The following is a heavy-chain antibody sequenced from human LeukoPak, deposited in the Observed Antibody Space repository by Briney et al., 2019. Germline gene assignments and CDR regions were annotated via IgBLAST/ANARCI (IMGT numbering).Heavy chain of an antibody. V-gene: IGHV3-30*02. CDR3: AKGNSSGWYFDY. D-gene: IGHD6-19*01. Sequence: PGGPLRLSCAASGFTFSSYGMHWVRQAPGKGLEWVAFLRYDGSNKYYADSVEGRFTISRDNSKNTLYLQMNSLRAEDTAVYYCAKGNSSGWYFDYWGQGTLVTVSS. J-gene: IGHJ4*02. CDR1: GFTFSSYG. CDR2: LRYDGSNK.